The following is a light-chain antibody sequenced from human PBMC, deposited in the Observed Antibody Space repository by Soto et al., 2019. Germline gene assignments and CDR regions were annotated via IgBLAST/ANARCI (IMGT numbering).Light chain of an antibody. J-gene: IGKJ4*01. CDR2: GAS. V-gene: IGKV1-9*01. CDR3: QQLHSYPLT. CDR1: QGINNF. Sequence: DIQLTQSPSFLSASVGDRVSITCRASQGINNFLAWYHQKPGKAPNLLIYGASTLQSGVPSRFSGSGSGTEFTLTISSLRPEDFATYYCQQLHSYPLTFGGGTKVEI.